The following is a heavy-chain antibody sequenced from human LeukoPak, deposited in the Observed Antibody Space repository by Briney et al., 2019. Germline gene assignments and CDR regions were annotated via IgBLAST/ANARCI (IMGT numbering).Heavy chain of an antibody. CDR2: IWYDGSNK. D-gene: IGHD2-2*01. J-gene: IGHJ3*02. Sequence: GGSLRLSCAASGFTFSSYGMHWVRQGPGKGLEWVAVIWYDGSNKYYADSVKGRFTISRDNSKNTLYLQMNSLRAEDTAVYYCAREGYCSSTSCYASDAFDIWGQGTMVTVFS. CDR1: GFTFSSYG. CDR3: AREGYCSSTSCYASDAFDI. V-gene: IGHV3-33*01.